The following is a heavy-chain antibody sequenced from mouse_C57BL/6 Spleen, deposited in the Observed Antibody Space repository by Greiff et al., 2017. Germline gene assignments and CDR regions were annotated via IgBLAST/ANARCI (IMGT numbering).Heavy chain of an antibody. V-gene: IGHV1-55*01. J-gene: IGHJ3*01. D-gene: IGHD1-1*01. CDR2: IYPGSGST. CDR3: ARGDYYYGSSAGAWFAY. CDR1: GYTFTSYW. Sequence: QVQLKQPGAELVKPGASVKMSCKASGYTFTSYWITWVKQRPGQGLEWIGDIYPGSGSTNYNEKFKSKATLTVDTSSSTAYMQLSSLTSEDSAVYYCARGDYYYGSSAGAWFAYWGQGTLVTVSA.